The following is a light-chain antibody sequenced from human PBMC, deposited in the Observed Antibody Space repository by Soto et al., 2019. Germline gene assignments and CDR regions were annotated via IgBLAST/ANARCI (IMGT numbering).Light chain of an antibody. CDR3: SHHYRNRIVT. CDR2: GAS. J-gene: IGKJ4*02. CDR1: QSINTY. V-gene: IGKV1-39*01. Sequence: QKTQAPSSLSASEGDSVTLTCRVSQSINTYLNWYQQKPGQDPKLLIYGASTLHDGVPSRFSGVVSGTDFSLASNSLQTDGVPAHNSSHHYRNRIVTFGGGTILDIK.